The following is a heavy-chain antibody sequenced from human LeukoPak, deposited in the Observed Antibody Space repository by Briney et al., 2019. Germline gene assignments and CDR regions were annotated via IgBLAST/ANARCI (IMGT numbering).Heavy chain of an antibody. J-gene: IGHJ4*02. CDR2: IYYSGST. CDR3: ARTDSSGYYGDY. Sequence: SETLSLTCAVYGGSFSGYYWSWIRQHPGKGLEWIGFIYYSGSTYYNSSLKSRVTISVDTSKNQFSLKLSSVTAADTAVYYCARTDSSGYYGDYWGQGTLVTVSS. V-gene: IGHV4-31*11. CDR1: GGSFSGYY. D-gene: IGHD3-22*01.